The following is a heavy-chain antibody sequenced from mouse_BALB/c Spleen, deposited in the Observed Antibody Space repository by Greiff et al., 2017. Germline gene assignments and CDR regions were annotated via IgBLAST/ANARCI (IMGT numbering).Heavy chain of an antibody. J-gene: IGHJ4*01. CDR3: ARKDGNYFYYAMDY. D-gene: IGHD2-1*01. CDR2: INPSNGRT. CDR1: GYTFTSYW. V-gene: IGHV1S81*02. Sequence: QVQLQQPGAELVKPGASVKLSCKASGYTFTSYWMHWVKQRPGQGLEWIGEINPSNGRTNYNEKFKSKATLTVDKSSSTAYMQLSSLTSEDSAVYYCARKDGNYFYYAMDYWGQGTSVTVSS.